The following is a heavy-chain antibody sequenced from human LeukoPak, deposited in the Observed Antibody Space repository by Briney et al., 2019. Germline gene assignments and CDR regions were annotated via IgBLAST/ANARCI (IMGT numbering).Heavy chain of an antibody. CDR3: AKRGVVIRAVIIVGFHKEAYYFDY. CDR1: GITLSIYG. Sequence: GGSLRLSCAVPGITLSIYGMSWVRQAPGKGLQWVAGISDRGGSTNYADSVKGRFTISRDNSKNTLYLQMNSLRAEDTAVYFCAKRGVVIRAVIIVGFHKEAYYFDYWGQGALVTVSS. V-gene: IGHV3-23*01. D-gene: IGHD3-10*01. J-gene: IGHJ4*02. CDR2: ISDRGGST.